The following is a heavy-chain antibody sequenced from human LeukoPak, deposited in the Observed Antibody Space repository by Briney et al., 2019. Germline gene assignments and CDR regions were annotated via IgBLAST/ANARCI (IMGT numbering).Heavy chain of an antibody. CDR2: ISPTGSTT. V-gene: IGHV3-74*01. Sequence: PGGSLRLSCIASGFSFSGHWMRWARQLPGKGLVWVSRISPTGSTTSYADSVKGRFTVSRDNAKNTLYLQVNNLRAEDTAVYYCARGPNSNWSGLDFWGQGTLLTVSS. D-gene: IGHD6-6*01. CDR1: GFSFSGHW. CDR3: ARGPNSNWSGLDF. J-gene: IGHJ4*02.